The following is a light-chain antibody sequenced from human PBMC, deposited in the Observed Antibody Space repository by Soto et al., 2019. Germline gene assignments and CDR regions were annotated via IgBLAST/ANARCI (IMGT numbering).Light chain of an antibody. CDR1: QSISNW. CDR3: QQTNSFPLT. Sequence: DIQMTQSPSTLSASVGDRVTITCRASQSISNWLAWYQQKPGKAPKLLIYAASSLQSGVPSRFSGSGSGTDFTLTISSLQSEDFATYYCQQTNSFPLTFGRGTRLEIK. J-gene: IGKJ5*01. CDR2: AAS. V-gene: IGKV1-12*01.